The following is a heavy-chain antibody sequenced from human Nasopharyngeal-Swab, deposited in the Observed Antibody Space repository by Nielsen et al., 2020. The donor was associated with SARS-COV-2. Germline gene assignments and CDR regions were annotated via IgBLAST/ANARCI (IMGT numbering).Heavy chain of an antibody. V-gene: IGHV4-34*01. CDR3: ARGPPHCSSTSCYRLGAFDI. CDR1: GGSFIGYY. Sequence: SETLSLTCAVYGGSFIGYYWTWIRQPPGKGLEWIGEINHSGSTNYNPSLKSRVTISVNTSKNQFSLKLSSVTAADTAVYYCARGPPHCSSTSCYRLGAFDIWGQGTMVTVSS. J-gene: IGHJ3*02. D-gene: IGHD2-2*01. CDR2: INHSGST.